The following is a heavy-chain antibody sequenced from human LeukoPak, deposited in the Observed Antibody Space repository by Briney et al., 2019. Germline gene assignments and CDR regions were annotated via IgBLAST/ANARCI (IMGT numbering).Heavy chain of an antibody. V-gene: IGHV3-74*01. Sequence: GGSLRLSCAASGFTFSSYWMHWVRQAPGKGLVWVSRINSDGSSTSYADSVKGRLTISRDNSKNTLYLQMNSLRAEDTAVYYCAKEIAVADTFDYWGQGTLVTVSS. CDR1: GFTFSSYW. D-gene: IGHD6-19*01. CDR2: INSDGSST. CDR3: AKEIAVADTFDY. J-gene: IGHJ4*02.